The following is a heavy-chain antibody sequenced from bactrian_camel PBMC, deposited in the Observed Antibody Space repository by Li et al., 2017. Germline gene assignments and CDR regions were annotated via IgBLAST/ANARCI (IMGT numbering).Heavy chain of an antibody. V-gene: IGHV3S42*01. D-gene: IGHD2*01. CDR2: IDRGGVST. CDR1: GSSFSSNV. CDR3: AADRVPLPPGYCVGCYCYLKGERQFDY. Sequence: VQLVESGGGLVQPGGSLKLSCTASGSSFSSNVMSWVRQAPGKGLEWVSGIDRGGVSTTYADSVKGRFTISKGNAKNTLHLQMNSLKPEGTAMYYCAADRVPLPPGYCVGCYCYLKGERQFDYWGQGTQVTVS. J-gene: IGHJ4*01.